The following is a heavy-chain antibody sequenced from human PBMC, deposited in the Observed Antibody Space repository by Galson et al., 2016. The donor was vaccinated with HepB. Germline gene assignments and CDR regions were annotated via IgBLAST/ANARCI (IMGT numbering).Heavy chain of an antibody. V-gene: IGHV1-18*01. Sequence: SVKVSCKASGYRFTSYGISWVRQAPGQGLEWMGWISTYNGDANYAQKLQGRVTMTTDTSTSTVYMELRSLRSDDTAVYYCARDPTYYDILTGSKSPYDAFDIWGRGTMVTVSS. J-gene: IGHJ3*02. CDR2: ISTYNGDA. CDR1: GYRFTSYG. D-gene: IGHD3-9*01. CDR3: ARDPTYYDILTGSKSPYDAFDI.